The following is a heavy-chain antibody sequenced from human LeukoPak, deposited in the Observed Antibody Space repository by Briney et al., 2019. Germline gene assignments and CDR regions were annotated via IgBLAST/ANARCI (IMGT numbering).Heavy chain of an antibody. CDR3: ARVGGYSGYDLAFEHYYYYMDV. Sequence: GGSLRLSCAASGFTFSSYAMSWVRQAPGKGLEWVSAISGSGGSIYYADSVKGRFTISRDNAKNSLYLQMNSLRAEDTAVYYCARVGGYSGYDLAFEHYYYYMDVWGKGTTVTVSS. CDR2: ISGSGGSI. CDR1: GFTFSSYA. V-gene: IGHV3-23*01. J-gene: IGHJ6*03. D-gene: IGHD5-12*01.